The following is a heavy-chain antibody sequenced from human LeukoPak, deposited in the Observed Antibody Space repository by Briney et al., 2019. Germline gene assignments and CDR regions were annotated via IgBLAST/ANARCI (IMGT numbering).Heavy chain of an antibody. D-gene: IGHD3-10*01. CDR2: ISSSGSTI. J-gene: IGHJ4*02. V-gene: IGHV3-11*01. CDR3: ASMVRGVIFDY. Sequence: GGSLRLSCAASGFTFSDYYMSWIRQAPRKGLEWVSYISSSGSTIYYADSVKGRFTISRDNAKNSLYLQMNSLRAEDTAVYYCASMVRGVIFDYWGQGTLVTVSS. CDR1: GFTFSDYY.